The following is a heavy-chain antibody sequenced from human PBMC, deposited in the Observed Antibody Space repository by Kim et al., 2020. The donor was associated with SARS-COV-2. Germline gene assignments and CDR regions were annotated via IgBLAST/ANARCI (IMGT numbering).Heavy chain of an antibody. Sequence: YEQKFKGRVTITADESTSTDYMELSSLRSEDPAVYYCARAAMVTPAAFDIWGQGTMVTVSS. D-gene: IGHD5-18*01. CDR3: ARAAMVTPAAFDI. J-gene: IGHJ3*02. V-gene: IGHV1-69*01.